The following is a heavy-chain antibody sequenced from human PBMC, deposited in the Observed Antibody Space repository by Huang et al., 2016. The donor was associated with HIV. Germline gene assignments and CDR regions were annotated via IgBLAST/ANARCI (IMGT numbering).Heavy chain of an antibody. J-gene: IGHJ4*02. CDR3: AMGYGPFDF. V-gene: IGHV3-48*01. Sequence: EVHLVESGGGLVQPGGSLRLSCAASGFTFSSYSMNWVRQTPGKGVEWVTYISSTGSAKYYADAVKDRCTTSRDNANHSLYLQMNSLRAEEAGVYFCAMGYGPFDFWGQGTLVTVSS. CDR2: ISSTGSAK. D-gene: IGHD5-18*01. CDR1: GFTFSSYS.